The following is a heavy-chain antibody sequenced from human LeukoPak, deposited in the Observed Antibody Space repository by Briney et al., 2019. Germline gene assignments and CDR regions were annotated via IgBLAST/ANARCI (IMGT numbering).Heavy chain of an antibody. CDR1: GFTFSSYS. V-gene: IGHV3-21*01. Sequence: PGGSLRLSCAASGFTFSSYSMNWVRQAPGKGLEWVSSISSSSSYMYYADSVKGRFTISRDNAKNSLYLQMNSLRAEDTAVYYCASGQQLGMNYFDYWGQGTLVTVSS. CDR2: ISSSSSYM. J-gene: IGHJ4*02. CDR3: ASGQQLGMNYFDY. D-gene: IGHD6-13*01.